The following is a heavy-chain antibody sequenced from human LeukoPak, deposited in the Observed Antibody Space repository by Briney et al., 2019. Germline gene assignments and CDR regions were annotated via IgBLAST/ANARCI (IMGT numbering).Heavy chain of an antibody. V-gene: IGHV3-15*01. CDR2: IKSKTDGGTT. D-gene: IGHD2-8*01. J-gene: IGHJ4*02. CDR1: GFTFSYAW. CDR3: TTAYCTNGVCYW. Sequence: PGGSLRLSCAASGFTFSYAWVSWVRQAPGKGMEWVGRIKSKTDGGTTDYAAHVKGRFTISRDDSKNTLYLQMNSLKTEDTAVYYCTTAYCTNGVCYWWGQGTLVTVSS.